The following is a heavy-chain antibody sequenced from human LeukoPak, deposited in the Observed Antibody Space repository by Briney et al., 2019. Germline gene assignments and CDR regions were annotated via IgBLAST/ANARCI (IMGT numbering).Heavy chain of an antibody. J-gene: IGHJ5*02. CDR3: AKNVESKTLIRRSWFDP. CDR1: GFTFGSYD. Sequence: GGSLRLSCTASGFTFGSYDMNWVRQAPGKGLEWVTTISTGSNYIYYADSVKGRFTISRDNAKGSLYLQMSSLRAEDTAVYYCAKNVESKTLIRRSWFDPWGQGTLVTVSS. D-gene: IGHD2-21*01. V-gene: IGHV3-21*01. CDR2: ISTGSNYI.